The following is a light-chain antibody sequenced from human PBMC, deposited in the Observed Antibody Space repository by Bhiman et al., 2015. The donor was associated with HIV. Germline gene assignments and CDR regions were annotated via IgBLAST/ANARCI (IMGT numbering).Light chain of an antibody. CDR1: SSDIGAYKY. CDR3: SSYTVSSPSVI. V-gene: IGLV2-8*01. Sequence: QSALTQPPSASGSPGQSVTIPCTGSSSDIGAYKYVSWYQHHPGKAPKFLIYEVNKRPSGVPDRFSGSKSGNTASLTISGLQPEDEAEYHCSSYTVSSPSVIFGGGTKLTVL. J-gene: IGLJ2*01. CDR2: EVN.